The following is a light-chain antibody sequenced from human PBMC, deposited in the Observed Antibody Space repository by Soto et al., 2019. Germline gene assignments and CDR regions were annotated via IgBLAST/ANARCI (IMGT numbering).Light chain of an antibody. CDR3: QQVKSYPRT. V-gene: IGKV1-9*01. CDR1: QAISSS. Sequence: DIQLTQSTSFLSASVGDRVTITCRASQAISSSLAWYNQKPGKAPQLLIYAASTLHSGVPARFSGSGSGTDFTLTISSLQPEDFATYYCQQVKSYPRTFGQGTKLQIK. CDR2: AAS. J-gene: IGKJ2*01.